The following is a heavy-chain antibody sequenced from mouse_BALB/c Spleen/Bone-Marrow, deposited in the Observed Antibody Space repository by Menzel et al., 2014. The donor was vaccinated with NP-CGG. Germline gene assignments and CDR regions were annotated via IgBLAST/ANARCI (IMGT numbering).Heavy chain of an antibody. V-gene: IGHV1S137*01. D-gene: IGHD2-4*01. CDR3: ARGGSTMITTFAY. Sequence: QVQLQQSGAELVRPGVSVKISCKGSGYTFTDYAMHWVKRSHAKSLEWIGVISTYYGDASYNQKFKGKATMTVDKSSSTAYMELARLTSEDSAIYYCARGGSTMITTFAYWGQGTLVTVSA. J-gene: IGHJ3*01. CDR2: ISTYYGDA. CDR1: GYTFTDYA.